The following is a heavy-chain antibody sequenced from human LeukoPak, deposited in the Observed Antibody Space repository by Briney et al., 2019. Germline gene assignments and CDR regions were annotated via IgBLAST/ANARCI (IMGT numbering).Heavy chain of an antibody. CDR2: INPNSGGT. CDR3: ARVHSPSRPIAAQYYFDY. Sequence: GASVKVSCKASGYTFTGYYMHWVRQAPGQGLEWMGWINPNSGGTNYAQKFQGRVTMTRDTSISTAYMELSRLRSDDTAVYYCARVHSPSRPIAAQYYFDYWGQGTLVTVSS. J-gene: IGHJ4*02. CDR1: GYTFTGYY. D-gene: IGHD6-6*01. V-gene: IGHV1-2*02.